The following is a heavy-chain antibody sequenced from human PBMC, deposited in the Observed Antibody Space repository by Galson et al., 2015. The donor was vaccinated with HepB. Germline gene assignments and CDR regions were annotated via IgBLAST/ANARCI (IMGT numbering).Heavy chain of an antibody. J-gene: IGHJ4*02. V-gene: IGHV4-31*03. CDR3: AREYTSPSVIDS. CDR1: GGSIGSGGHY. Sequence: TLSLTCTVSGGSIGSGGHYWNWIRQSPGKGLEWIGYIYFTGSTYYNPSLNSRIIISLDTSYSQFSLKLTSVTAADTAVYYCAREYTSPSVIDSWGQGALVTVSS. CDR2: IYFTGST. D-gene: IGHD6-6*01.